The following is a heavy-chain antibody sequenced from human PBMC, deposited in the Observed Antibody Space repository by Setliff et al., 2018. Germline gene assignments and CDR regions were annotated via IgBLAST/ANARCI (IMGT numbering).Heavy chain of an antibody. CDR3: ARGKTFFGAFIRAFDI. D-gene: IGHD3-3*01. Sequence: PSETLSLTCAVYGGSFSTYYWIWIRQPPGKGLEWIGEINHSGSTNYNPSLKSRVTISADTSKNQFSLKLSSVTAADTAVYYCARGKTFFGAFIRAFDIWGQGRMVTVSS. J-gene: IGHJ3*02. CDR1: GGSFSTYY. V-gene: IGHV4-34*01. CDR2: INHSGST.